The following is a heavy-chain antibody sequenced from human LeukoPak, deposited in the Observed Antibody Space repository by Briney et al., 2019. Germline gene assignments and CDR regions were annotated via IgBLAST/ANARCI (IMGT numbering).Heavy chain of an antibody. J-gene: IGHJ5*02. CDR2: IIPIFGTA. V-gene: IGHV1-69*05. D-gene: IGHD3-22*01. CDR1: GGTFSSYA. Sequence: ASVKVSCKASGGTFSSYAISWVRQAPGQGLEWMGGIIPIFGTANYAQKFQGRVTITTDESTSTAYMELSSLRSEDTAVYYCARVHLSPDVLYYYDSSGYYCFDPWGQGTLVTVSS. CDR3: ARVHLSPDVLYYYDSSGYYCFDP.